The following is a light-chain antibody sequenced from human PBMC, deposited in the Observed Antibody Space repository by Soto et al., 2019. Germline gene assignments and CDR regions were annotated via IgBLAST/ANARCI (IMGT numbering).Light chain of an antibody. CDR1: QSLLHSTRYNY. J-gene: IGKJ2*01. Sequence: DIVMTQSPLSLPVTPGEPASISCRSSQSLLHSTRYNYLDWFLQKPGQSPQLLIFLGSNRAAGVPDRCSGSGSGRDFTLKISRVEAEDVGVYYCMQALQTPYTFGQGTKLEIK. V-gene: IGKV2-28*01. CDR2: LGS. CDR3: MQALQTPYT.